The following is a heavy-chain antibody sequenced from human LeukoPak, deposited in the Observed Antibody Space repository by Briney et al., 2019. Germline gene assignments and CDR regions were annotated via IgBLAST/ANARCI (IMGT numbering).Heavy chain of an antibody. CDR3: ARSRGGFGDYGSWFDP. CDR1: GGSISSYY. CDR2: THNSGTT. V-gene: IGHV4-59*01. Sequence: PSETLSLTCTASGGSISSYYWSWIRQPPGKGLEWIGFTHNSGTTNYNPSLKSRVTMSLDTSKNQFSLQLSSVTAADTALYFCARSRGGFGDYGSWFDPWGQGTLVTVTS. J-gene: IGHJ5*02. D-gene: IGHD4-17*01.